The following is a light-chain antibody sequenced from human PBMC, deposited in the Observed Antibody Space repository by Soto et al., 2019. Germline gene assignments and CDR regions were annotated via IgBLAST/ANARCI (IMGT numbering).Light chain of an antibody. Sequence: ENVLTQSPGTLSVSPGERATLSCRASQSVGRDSLAWYQQRPGQAPRLLIDTVSSRASGIPDRFTGTGSWTDFALIIDGLEPEDFAMYYCQQYGDSPGAFGPGTKVETK. CDR2: TVS. J-gene: IGKJ3*01. CDR3: QQYGDSPGA. V-gene: IGKV3-20*01. CDR1: QSVGRDS.